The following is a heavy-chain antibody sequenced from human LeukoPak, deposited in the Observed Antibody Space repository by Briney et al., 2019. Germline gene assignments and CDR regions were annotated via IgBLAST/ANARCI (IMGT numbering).Heavy chain of an antibody. CDR2: IRNDGRNK. D-gene: IGHD1-26*01. Sequence: PGGSLRLSCAASGFTFSNHGMNWVRQAPGKGLEWVAFIRNDGRNKYYADSVKGRFTISRDNSKNTLYLQMNSLRAEDTAVYYCAKGLRKLIVGSTEYYFDYWGQGTLVTVSS. CDR3: AKGLRKLIVGSTEYYFDY. V-gene: IGHV3-30*02. J-gene: IGHJ4*02. CDR1: GFTFSNHG.